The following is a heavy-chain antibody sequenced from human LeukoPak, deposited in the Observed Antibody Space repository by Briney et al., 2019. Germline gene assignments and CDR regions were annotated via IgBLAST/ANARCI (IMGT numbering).Heavy chain of an antibody. CDR3: ARGADIVVVPAAIDVGTGSFDI. J-gene: IGHJ3*02. D-gene: IGHD2-2*01. Sequence: GGSLRLSCAASGFTFSDYYMSWIRQAPGKGLEWASYISSSGSTIYYADSVKGRFTISRDNAKNSLYLQMNSLRAEDTAVYYCARGADIVVVPAAIDVGTGSFDIWGQGTVVTVSS. CDR2: ISSSGSTI. V-gene: IGHV3-11*01. CDR1: GFTFSDYY.